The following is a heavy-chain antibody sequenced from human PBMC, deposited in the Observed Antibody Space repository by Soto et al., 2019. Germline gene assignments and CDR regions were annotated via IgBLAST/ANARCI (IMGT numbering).Heavy chain of an antibody. Sequence: SETLSLTCTVSGGSISSGAYYWSWIRQHPGKGLEWIGYIYYSGSTYYNPSLKSRVTISVDTSKNQFSLKLSSVTAADTAVYYCARCYGSGSLPLYGMDVWGQGTTVTVSS. D-gene: IGHD3-10*01. CDR2: IYYSGST. V-gene: IGHV4-31*03. CDR3: ARCYGSGSLPLYGMDV. CDR1: GGSISSGAYY. J-gene: IGHJ6*02.